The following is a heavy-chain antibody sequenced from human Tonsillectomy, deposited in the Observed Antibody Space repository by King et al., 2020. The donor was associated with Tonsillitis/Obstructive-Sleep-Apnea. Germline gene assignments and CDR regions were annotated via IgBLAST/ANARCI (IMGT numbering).Heavy chain of an antibody. CDR2: INPSGGST. Sequence: QLVQSGAEVKKPGASVKVSCKASGYTFTSYYMHWVRQAPGQGLEWMGIINPSGGSTSYAQKFQGRVTMTRDTSTSTVYMELGSLRSEDTAVYYCARDRATVTTFYWGQGTLVTVSS. V-gene: IGHV1-46*01. CDR1: GYTFTSYY. J-gene: IGHJ4*02. D-gene: IGHD4-17*01. CDR3: ARDRATVTTFY.